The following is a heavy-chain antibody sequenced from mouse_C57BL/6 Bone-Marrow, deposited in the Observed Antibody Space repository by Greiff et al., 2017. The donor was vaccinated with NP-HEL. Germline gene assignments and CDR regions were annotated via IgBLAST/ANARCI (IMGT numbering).Heavy chain of an antibody. CDR2: IYPGSGST. CDR3: ASYYGSSYDYYAMED. J-gene: IGHJ4*01. Sequence: QVQLQQPGAELVKPGASVKMSCKASGYTFTSYWITWVKQRPGQGLEWIGDIYPGSGSTNYNEKFKSKATLTVDTSSSTAYMQLSSLTSEDSAVYYCASYYGSSYDYYAMEDWGQGNSVTVSS. D-gene: IGHD1-1*01. V-gene: IGHV1-55*01. CDR1: GYTFTSYW.